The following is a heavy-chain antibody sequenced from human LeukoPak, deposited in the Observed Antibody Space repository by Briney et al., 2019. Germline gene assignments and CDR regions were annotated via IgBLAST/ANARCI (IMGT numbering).Heavy chain of an antibody. V-gene: IGHV1-18*01. CDR2: ISAYNGNT. D-gene: IGHD3-10*01. CDR1: GYTFTSYG. CDR3: ARDLIWFGELSHFDY. J-gene: IGHJ4*02. Sequence: GASVKVSCKASGYTFTSYGISWVRQAPGQGLEWMGWISAYNGNTNYAQKLQGRVTMTTDTSTSTAYMELRSLRSDDTAVYYCARDLIWFGELSHFDYWGQGTLSPSPQ.